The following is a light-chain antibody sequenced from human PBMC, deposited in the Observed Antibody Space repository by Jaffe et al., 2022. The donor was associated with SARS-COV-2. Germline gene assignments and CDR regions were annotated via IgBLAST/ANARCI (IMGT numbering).Light chain of an antibody. CDR2: DVN. Sequence: QSALTQPRSVSGSPGQSVTISCTGTSSDVGGYNYVSWFQQHPGKAPKLLISDVNKRPSGVPDRFSGSKSGNTASLIISGLQTDDEADYYCCSYAGSYTLLFGGGTKLAVL. J-gene: IGLJ2*01. CDR3: CSYAGSYTLL. V-gene: IGLV2-11*01. CDR1: SSDVGGYNY.